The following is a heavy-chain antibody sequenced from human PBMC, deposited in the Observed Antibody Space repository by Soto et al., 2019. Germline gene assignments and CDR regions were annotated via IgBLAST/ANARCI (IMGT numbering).Heavy chain of an antibody. CDR3: ARRYNSYMDV. CDR1: GDSIISYY. Sequence: QVQLQESGPGLVEPSGTVSLTCSVSGDSIISYYWSWIRQPPGKGLEWIGYISYSGSTNYSPSLKSRVTMSVDTSKNQFSLKLTSVAAADPAVYYCARRYNSYMDVWGKGTTVTVSS. J-gene: IGHJ6*03. CDR2: ISYSGST. V-gene: IGHV4-59*01.